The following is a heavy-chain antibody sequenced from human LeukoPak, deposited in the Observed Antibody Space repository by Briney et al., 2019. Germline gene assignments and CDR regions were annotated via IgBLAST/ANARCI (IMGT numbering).Heavy chain of an antibody. J-gene: IGHJ6*03. Sequence: SETLSLTCTVSGGSISSYYWSWIRQPPGKGLEWIGYIYTSRSTNYNPSLKSRVTISVNTSKNQFSLKLRSVTAADTAVYYCARLGGYSNGYGPYYYYMDVWGKGTTVTVSS. CDR3: ARLGGYSNGYGPYYYYMDV. CDR2: IYTSRST. V-gene: IGHV4-4*09. CDR1: GGSISSYY. D-gene: IGHD5-18*01.